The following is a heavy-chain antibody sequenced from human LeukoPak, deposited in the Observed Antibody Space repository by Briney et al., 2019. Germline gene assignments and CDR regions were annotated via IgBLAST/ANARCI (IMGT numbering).Heavy chain of an antibody. Sequence: GRSLRLSCAASGFTFSRYGMHWVRQAPGKGLEWVAVIWYDGSNEYYADSVKGRFTIFRDNSKYTLHLQMNSLRAEDTAVYYCARPLVGAALDYWGQGTLVTVSS. J-gene: IGHJ4*02. CDR3: ARPLVGAALDY. D-gene: IGHD1-26*01. V-gene: IGHV3-33*01. CDR1: GFTFSRYG. CDR2: IWYDGSNE.